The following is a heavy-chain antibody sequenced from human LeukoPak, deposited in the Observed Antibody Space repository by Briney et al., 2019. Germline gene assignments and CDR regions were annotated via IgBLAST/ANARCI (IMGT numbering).Heavy chain of an antibody. V-gene: IGHV3-49*04. Sequence: GGSLRLCCAASGFTFSSYAMSWARQAPGKGLEWVGFIRSKAYGGTTEYAASVKGRFTISRDDSKSIAYLQMNSLKTEDTAVYYCTRGEQSLFDPWGQGTLVTVSS. CDR1: GFTFSSYA. CDR3: TRGEQSLFDP. J-gene: IGHJ5*02. CDR2: IRSKAYGGTT. D-gene: IGHD6-13*01.